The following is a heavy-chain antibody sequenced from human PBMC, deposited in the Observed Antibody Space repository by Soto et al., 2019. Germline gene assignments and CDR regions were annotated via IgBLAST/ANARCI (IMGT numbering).Heavy chain of an antibody. V-gene: IGHV1-69*12. CDR3: ARYHWGYSGYGYYYYYGMDV. CDR1: RGTFSRYA. CDR2: IIPIFGTA. Sequence: QDQLVQSGAEVKKPGSSVKVCYKASRGTFSRYAISWVRQAPGQGLEWMGGIIPIFGTANYAQKFQGRVTITADESTSTAYMELSSLRSEDTAVYYCARYHWGYSGYGYYYYYGMDVWGQGTTVTVSS. D-gene: IGHD5-12*01. J-gene: IGHJ6*02.